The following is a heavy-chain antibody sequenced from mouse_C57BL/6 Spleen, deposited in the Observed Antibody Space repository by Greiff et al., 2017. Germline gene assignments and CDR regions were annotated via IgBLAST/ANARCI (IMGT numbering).Heavy chain of an antibody. Sequence: QVQLQQSGPELVKPGASVKISCKASGYTFTDYYINWVKQRPGQGLAWIGWIFPGSGSTYYNEKFKGKAPLTVAKSSSTAYMLLSSLTSEYSAVYFGARGGNWDQWYFDVWGTGTTVTVSS. CDR3: ARGGNWDQWYFDV. CDR2: IFPGSGST. CDR1: GYTFTDYY. D-gene: IGHD4-1*01. J-gene: IGHJ1*03. V-gene: IGHV1-75*01.